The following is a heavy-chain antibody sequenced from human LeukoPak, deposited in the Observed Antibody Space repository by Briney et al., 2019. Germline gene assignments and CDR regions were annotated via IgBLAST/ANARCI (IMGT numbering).Heavy chain of an antibody. CDR1: GFTFNIYA. CDR2: ITGSVSNT. Sequence: PGGSLRLSCAASGFTFNIYAMNWVRQAPGKGLEWVSTITGSVSNTYYADSVKGRFTISRDNSKNTLYLQMNSLRVEDTAVYYCTKADPYDFWSGYWGQGTLVTVSS. J-gene: IGHJ4*02. D-gene: IGHD3-3*01. CDR3: TKADPYDFWSGY. V-gene: IGHV3-23*01.